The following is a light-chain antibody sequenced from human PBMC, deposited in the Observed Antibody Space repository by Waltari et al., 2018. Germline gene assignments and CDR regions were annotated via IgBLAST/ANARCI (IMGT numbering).Light chain of an antibody. V-gene: IGKV3-11*01. CDR1: QSVSSY. Sequence: EIVLTHSPATLSLSPGERATPSCRASQSVSSYLAWYQQKPGQAPRLLIYDASNRATGIPARFSGSGSGTDFTLTISSLEPEDFAVYYCQQRSNWPPGFTFGGGTKVEIK. CDR2: DAS. CDR3: QQRSNWPPGFT. J-gene: IGKJ4*01.